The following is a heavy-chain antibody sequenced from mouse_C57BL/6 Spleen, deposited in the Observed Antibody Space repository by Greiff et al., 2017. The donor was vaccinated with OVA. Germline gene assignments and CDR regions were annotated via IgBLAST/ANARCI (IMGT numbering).Heavy chain of an antibody. CDR3: ARYWDEGYYAMDY. V-gene: IGHV1-18*01. CDR2: INPNNGGT. Sequence: VQLKQSGPELVKPGASVKIPCKASGYTFTDYNMDWVKQSHGKSLEWIGDINPNNGGTIYNQKFKGKATLTVDKSSSTAYMELRSLTSEDTAVYYCARYWDEGYYAMDYWGQGTSVTVSS. D-gene: IGHD4-1*01. CDR1: GYTFTDYN. J-gene: IGHJ4*01.